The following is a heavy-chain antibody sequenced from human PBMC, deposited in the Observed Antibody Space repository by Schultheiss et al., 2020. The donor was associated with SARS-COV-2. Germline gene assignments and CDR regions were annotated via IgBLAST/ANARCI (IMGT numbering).Heavy chain of an antibody. CDR2: INHSGST. J-gene: IGHJ5*02. D-gene: IGHD6-13*01. V-gene: IGHV4-34*01. CDR1: GGSFSGYY. CDR3: ARDNYSSSWYGTNWFDP. Sequence: SQTFSLTCAVYGGSFSGYYWSWIRQPPGKGLEWIGEINHSGSTNYNPSLKSRVTISVDTSKNQFSLKLSSVTAADTAVYYCARDNYSSSWYGTNWFDPWGQGTLVTVSS.